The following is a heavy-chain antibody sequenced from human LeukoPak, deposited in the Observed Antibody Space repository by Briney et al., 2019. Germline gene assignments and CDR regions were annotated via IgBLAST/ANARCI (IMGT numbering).Heavy chain of an antibody. CDR1: GFTFSNFN. Sequence: GRSLRLSRAASGFTFSNFNMYWVRQPPAKGPEWVAVTRYDGSSKYDAASLKGRFTISRDNSKSRVDLQMNRLRSEDTAVYYCAKDLRYSFGLWGQGTLVTVSS. CDR2: TRYDGSSK. D-gene: IGHD5-18*01. CDR3: AKDLRYSFGL. V-gene: IGHV3-30*02. J-gene: IGHJ4*02.